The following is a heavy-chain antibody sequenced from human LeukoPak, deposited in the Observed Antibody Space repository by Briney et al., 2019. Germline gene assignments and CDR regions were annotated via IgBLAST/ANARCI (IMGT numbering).Heavy chain of an antibody. Sequence: PSETLSLTCAVYGGSFSGYYWSWIRQPPGKGLEWIGEINHSGSTDYNPSLKSRVTISVDTSKNQFSLRLNSVTAADTAVYYCARSTHYGSGSYSHWGQGTPVTVSS. J-gene: IGHJ4*02. D-gene: IGHD3-10*01. CDR3: ARSTHYGSGSYSH. V-gene: IGHV4-34*01. CDR2: INHSGST. CDR1: GGSFSGYY.